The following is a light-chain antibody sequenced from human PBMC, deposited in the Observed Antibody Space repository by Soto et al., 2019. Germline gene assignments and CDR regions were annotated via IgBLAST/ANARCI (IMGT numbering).Light chain of an antibody. CDR1: ETISTW. V-gene: IGKV1-5*03. CDR3: QQYKTYPGT. Sequence: DIQMTQSPSTLSASVGDRVTITCRASETISTWLAWYQQKPGKAPNLLIYKASTLGSGVPSRFIGSGFGTEFTLTIRGLQADDFATYYCQQYKTYPGTFGPGTKVEIK. CDR2: KAS. J-gene: IGKJ1*01.